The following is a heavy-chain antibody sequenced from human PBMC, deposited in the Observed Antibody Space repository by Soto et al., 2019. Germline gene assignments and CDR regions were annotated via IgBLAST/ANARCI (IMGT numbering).Heavy chain of an antibody. CDR1: GGSISSGGYY. Sequence: PSETLSLTCTVSGGSISSGGYYWSWIRQHPGKGLEWIGYIYYSGSTYYNPSLKSRVTISVDTSKNQFSLKLSSVTAADTAVYYCARVTIFGVVPRYYFDYWRQGTLVTVSS. CDR3: ARVTIFGVVPRYYFDY. D-gene: IGHD3-3*01. CDR2: IYYSGST. V-gene: IGHV4-31*03. J-gene: IGHJ4*02.